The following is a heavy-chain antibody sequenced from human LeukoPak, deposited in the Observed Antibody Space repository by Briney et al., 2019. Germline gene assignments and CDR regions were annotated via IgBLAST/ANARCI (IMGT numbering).Heavy chain of an antibody. V-gene: IGHV1-69*04. CDR1: GGTFSSYT. D-gene: IGHD3-22*01. CDR2: IIPILGIA. CDR3: ARDRGRRYYDSSGCQPFDY. Sequence: SVKVSCKASGGTFSSYTISWVRQAPGQGLEWMGRIIPILGIANYAQKFQGRVTITADKSTSTAYMELSSLRSEDTAVYYCARDRGRRYYDSSGCQPFDYWGQGTLVTVSS. J-gene: IGHJ4*02.